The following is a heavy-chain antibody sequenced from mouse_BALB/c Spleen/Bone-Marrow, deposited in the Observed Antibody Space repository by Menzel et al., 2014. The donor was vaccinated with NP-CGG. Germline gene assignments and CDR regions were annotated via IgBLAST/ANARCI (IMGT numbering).Heavy chain of an antibody. J-gene: IGHJ4*01. D-gene: IGHD6-1*01. CDR3: VRHWGAFYAMDY. CDR2: IRSKSNNYAT. V-gene: IGHV10-1*02. Sequence: EVHLVESDGGLVQPKGSWKLSCAASGFTFNTYAMNWVRQAPGKGLEWVARIRSKSNNYATYYADSVKDRFTISRDDSQSMLYRQMNNLKTEDTVMYYCVRHWGAFYAMDYWGQGTSVTVSS. CDR1: GFTFNTYA.